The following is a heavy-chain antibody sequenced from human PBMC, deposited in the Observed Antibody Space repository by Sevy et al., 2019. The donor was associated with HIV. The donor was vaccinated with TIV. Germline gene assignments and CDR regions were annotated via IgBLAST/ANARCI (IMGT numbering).Heavy chain of an antibody. CDR2: ISISSGYI. V-gene: IGHV3-21*06. CDR1: GFTFSNYN. Sequence: GGSLRLSCAASGFTFSNYNINWVRQSPGKGLEWVSFISISSGYIYYADSVKGRFTISRDNAKNSLYLQMNSLRAEDTTVYYCARDKTILEGRYGMDVWGQGTTVTVSS. CDR3: ARDKTILEGRYGMDV. J-gene: IGHJ6*02. D-gene: IGHD3-3*01.